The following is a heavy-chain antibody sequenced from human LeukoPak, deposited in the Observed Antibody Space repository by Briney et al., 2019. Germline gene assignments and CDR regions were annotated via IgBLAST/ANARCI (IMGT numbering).Heavy chain of an antibody. Sequence: GGSLRLSCAASGFTYSNYWMTWVRQAPGKGLEWVANIKEDGSEMYYVDSVKGRFTISRDNAKNSLYLQMNSLRAEDTALYYCAKDGFTYYYYMDVWGKGTTVTVSS. D-gene: IGHD5-12*01. CDR1: GFTYSNYW. CDR3: AKDGFTYYYYMDV. J-gene: IGHJ6*03. CDR2: IKEDGSEM. V-gene: IGHV3-7*03.